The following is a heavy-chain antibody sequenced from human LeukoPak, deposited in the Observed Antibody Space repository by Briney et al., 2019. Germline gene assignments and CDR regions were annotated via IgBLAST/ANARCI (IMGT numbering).Heavy chain of an antibody. CDR2: IIPIFGTA. CDR3: ARTYGSGHMDV. Sequence: SVKVSCKASGDTFTSYAISWVRQAPGQGHEWMGGIIPIFGTANYAQKFQGRVTITTDETTSTAYMELRSLRSEDTAVYYCARTYGSGHMDVWGKGTTVTVSS. V-gene: IGHV1-69*05. J-gene: IGHJ6*03. CDR1: GDTFTSYA. D-gene: IGHD3-10*01.